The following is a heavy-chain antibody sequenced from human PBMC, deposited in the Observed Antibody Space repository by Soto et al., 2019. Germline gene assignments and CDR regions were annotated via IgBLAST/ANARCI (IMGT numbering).Heavy chain of an antibody. V-gene: IGHV3-21*01. D-gene: IGHD6-13*01. Sequence: EVQLVESGGGLVKPGGSLRLSCAASGFTFSSYTMNWVRQAPGKGLEWLSSLTSSSSSIYYADSVKGRFTISRDNAKNSLYLQMSSLRAEDTAVYFCARRMAATGHHSFDPWGPGTLVTVSS. J-gene: IGHJ5*02. CDR3: ARRMAATGHHSFDP. CDR1: GFTFSSYT. CDR2: LTSSSSSI.